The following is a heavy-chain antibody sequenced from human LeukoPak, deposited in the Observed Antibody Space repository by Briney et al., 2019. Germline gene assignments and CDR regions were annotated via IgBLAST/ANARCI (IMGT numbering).Heavy chain of an antibody. V-gene: IGHV1-58*02. Sequence: SVKVSCKASGFTFTSSAMQWVRQARGQRLEWIGWIVVGSGNTNYAQKFQERVTITRDMSTSTAYMELSSLRSEDTAVYYCAADPRFYYDILTGLDPWGQGTLVTVSS. J-gene: IGHJ5*02. CDR3: AADPRFYYDILTGLDP. CDR1: GFTFTSSA. CDR2: IVVGSGNT. D-gene: IGHD3-9*01.